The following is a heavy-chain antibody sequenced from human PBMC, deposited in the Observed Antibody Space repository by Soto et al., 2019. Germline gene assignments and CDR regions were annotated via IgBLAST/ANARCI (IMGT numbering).Heavy chain of an antibody. D-gene: IGHD3-9*01. CDR2: ISGSGGST. Sequence: EVQLLESGGGLVQPGGSQRLSCTASGFTFSSYALSWVRQAPGKGLEWVSSISGSGGSTYYADSMKGRVTISRDNSKNTLYLQMSSLRAEDTAVYYCAKESLKTPLTGPVDCWGQGTVVTVSS. CDR3: AKESLKTPLTGPVDC. CDR1: GFTFSSYA. V-gene: IGHV3-23*01. J-gene: IGHJ4*02.